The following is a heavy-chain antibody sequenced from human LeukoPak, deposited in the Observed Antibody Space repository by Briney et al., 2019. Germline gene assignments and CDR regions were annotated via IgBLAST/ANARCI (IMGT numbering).Heavy chain of an antibody. CDR1: GLSVTNGYY. Sequence: PSETLSLTCTVSGLSVTNGYYWGWIRQPPGKGLEWIASIYHGGTSHYKLSLKSRATISVETSKNQFSLKLNSVTAADTAVYYCASSRGGATPFDFWGQGTLVTVSS. V-gene: IGHV4-38-2*02. J-gene: IGHJ4*02. D-gene: IGHD3-16*01. CDR3: ASSRGGATPFDF. CDR2: IYHGGTS.